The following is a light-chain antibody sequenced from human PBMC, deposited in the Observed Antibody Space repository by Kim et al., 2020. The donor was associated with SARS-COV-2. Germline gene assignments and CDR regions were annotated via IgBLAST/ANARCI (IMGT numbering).Light chain of an antibody. V-gene: IGKV1-39*01. CDR1: QSISDY. CDR3: QQSYSDPVT. J-gene: IGKJ2*01. CDR2: AAS. Sequence: DIQMTQSPSSLSASVGDRVTITCRASQSISDYLNWYQQESGKAPKLLIYAASNLQSGAPSRFSGSGSGTDFTLTISSLQPEDFATYYCQQSYSDPVTFGQGTKLEI.